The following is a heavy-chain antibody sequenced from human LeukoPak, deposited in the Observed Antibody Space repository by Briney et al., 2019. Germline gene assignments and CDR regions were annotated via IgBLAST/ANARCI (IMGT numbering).Heavy chain of an antibody. D-gene: IGHD6-25*01. V-gene: IGHV1-8*01. Sequence: ASVKVSCKASGYTFTSYDINWVRQATGQGLEWTGWMNPNSGNTGYAQKFQGRVTMTRNTSISTAYMELSSLRSEDTAVYYCARGFTDSGPTPGYWGQGTLVTVSS. CDR2: MNPNSGNT. J-gene: IGHJ4*02. CDR3: ARGFTDSGPTPGY. CDR1: GYTFTSYD.